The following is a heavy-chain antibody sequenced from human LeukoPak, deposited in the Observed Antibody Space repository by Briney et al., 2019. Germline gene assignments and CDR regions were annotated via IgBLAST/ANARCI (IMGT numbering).Heavy chain of an antibody. Sequence: SETLSLTSTVSGGSISSGDYYWSWIRQPPGKGLEWIGYIYYSGSTHYNPSLKSRVTISVDTSKNQFSLKLSSVTAADTAVYYCASRGRYWFDPWGQGTLVTVSS. CDR2: IYYSGST. CDR1: GGSISSGDYY. J-gene: IGHJ5*02. CDR3: ASRGRYWFDP. V-gene: IGHV4-30-4*08.